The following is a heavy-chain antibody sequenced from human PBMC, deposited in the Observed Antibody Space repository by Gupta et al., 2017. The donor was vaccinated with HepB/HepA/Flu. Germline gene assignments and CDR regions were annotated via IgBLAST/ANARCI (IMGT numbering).Heavy chain of an antibody. V-gene: IGHV1-18*01. J-gene: IGHJ4*02. D-gene: IGHD3-10*01. CDR1: GYTFTHYV. Sequence: QVQLVQSGAEVKKPGASVKVSCKASGYTFTHYVVSWVRQAPGQGLEWMGWINTYNGNTSRAQKLRDRIIMTTDTSTTTAYLELRNLTSDDTAVYFCARDVVAVTVLRGFITPHRYFDYWGQGTLVTVSP. CDR3: ARDVVAVTVLRGFITPHRYFDY. CDR2: INTYNGNT.